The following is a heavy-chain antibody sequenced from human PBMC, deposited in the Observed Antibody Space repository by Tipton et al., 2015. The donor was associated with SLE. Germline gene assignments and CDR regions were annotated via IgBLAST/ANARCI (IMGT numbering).Heavy chain of an antibody. V-gene: IGHV4-59*01. CDR3: ARVLGDSWFDP. CDR1: GDSISSYY. CDR2: IYHTGST. J-gene: IGHJ5*02. Sequence: LRLSCTVSGDSISSYYWSWIRQPPGKGLEWIGYIYHTGSTNYNPSLKSRVTISVDTSKNQFSLKLRSVTAADTAVYYCARVLGDSWFDPWGQGTLVTVSS. D-gene: IGHD4-17*01.